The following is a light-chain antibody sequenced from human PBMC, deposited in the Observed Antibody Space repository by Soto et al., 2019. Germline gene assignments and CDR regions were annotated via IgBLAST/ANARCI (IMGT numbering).Light chain of an antibody. CDR2: AAS. Sequence: DIQMTQSPSTLSASVGDRVIITCRASQNVGKYLAWYQQRPGKAPKILIYAASNLQSGVPSRFSGGGSGTDFTLTITSLQPEDFATYYCQQSYSSPWTFGQGTKVDIK. V-gene: IGKV1-39*01. J-gene: IGKJ1*01. CDR1: QNVGKY. CDR3: QQSYSSPWT.